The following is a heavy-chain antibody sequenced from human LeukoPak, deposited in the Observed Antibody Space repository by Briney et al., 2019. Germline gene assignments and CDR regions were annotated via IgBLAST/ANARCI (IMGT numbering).Heavy chain of an antibody. CDR2: INHSGST. V-gene: IGHV4-34*01. CDR3: ARVVAKTFDY. D-gene: IGHD5-12*01. J-gene: IGHJ4*02. CDR1: GGSFSGYY. Sequence: SETLSLTRAVYGGSFSGYYWSWIRQPPGKGLEWIGEINHSGSTNYNPSLKSRVTISVDTSKNQFSLKLSSVTAADTAVYYCARVVAKTFDYWGQGTLVTVSS.